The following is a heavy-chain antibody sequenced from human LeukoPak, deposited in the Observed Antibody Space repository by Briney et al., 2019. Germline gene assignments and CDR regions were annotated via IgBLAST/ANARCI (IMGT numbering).Heavy chain of an antibody. CDR1: GFTSSSYD. CDR2: ISTTGDT. D-gene: IGHD1-26*01. V-gene: IGHV3-13*04. Sequence: GGSLRLSCAASGFTSSSYDMHWVRQATGKGLEWVSAISTTGDTYYPGSVKGRFTISRENAKSSLYLQMNSLRAEDTAVYYCARGRSGSYFDSWGQGTLVAASS. CDR3: ARGRSGSYFDS. J-gene: IGHJ4*02.